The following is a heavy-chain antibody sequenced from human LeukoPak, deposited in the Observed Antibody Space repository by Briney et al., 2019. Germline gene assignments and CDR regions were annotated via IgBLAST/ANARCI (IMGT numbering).Heavy chain of an antibody. CDR1: GFTVSSNS. V-gene: IGHV3-53*01. Sequence: GGSLRLSCTVSGFTVSSNSMSWVRQAPGKGLEWVSFIYSDNTHYSDSVKGRFTISRDNSKNTLYLQMNSLRAEDTAVYYCAKKEDWNYEYYFDYWGQGTLVTVSS. D-gene: IGHD1-7*01. CDR3: AKKEDWNYEYYFDY. J-gene: IGHJ4*02. CDR2: IYSDNT.